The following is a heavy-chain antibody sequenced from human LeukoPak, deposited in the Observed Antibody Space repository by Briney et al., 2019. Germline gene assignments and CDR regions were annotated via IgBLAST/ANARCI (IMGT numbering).Heavy chain of an antibody. CDR3: ATSPTFDP. CDR2: ISGSGDNT. J-gene: IGHJ5*02. Sequence: GGSLRLSCAASGFTFNNYAMSWVRQAPGKGLEWVSAISGSGDNTYYADSVKGRLTISRGNSKNTLYLQMNNLRADDTAVYYCATSPTFDPWGQGTLVTVSS. CDR1: GFTFNNYA. V-gene: IGHV3-23*01.